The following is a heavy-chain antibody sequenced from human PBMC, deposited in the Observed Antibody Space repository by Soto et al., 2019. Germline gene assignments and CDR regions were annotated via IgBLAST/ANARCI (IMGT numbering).Heavy chain of an antibody. V-gene: IGHV3-23*01. CDR3: AKDDGVRAVAGTGYYYGMDV. D-gene: IGHD6-19*01. CDR1: GFTFSSYA. J-gene: IGHJ6*02. Sequence: GGSLILSCAAAGFTFSSYAMSWVRQAPGKGLEWVSAISGSGGSTYYADSVKGRFTISRDNSKNTLYLQMNSPRAEDTAVYYCAKDDGVRAVAGTGYYYGMDVWGQGTTVTVSS. CDR2: ISGSGGST.